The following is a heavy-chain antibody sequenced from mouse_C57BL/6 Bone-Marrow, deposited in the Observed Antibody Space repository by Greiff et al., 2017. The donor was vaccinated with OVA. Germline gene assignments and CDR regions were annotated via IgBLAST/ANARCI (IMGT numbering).Heavy chain of an antibody. V-gene: IGHV5-9-1*02. CDR1: GFTFSSYA. Sequence: EVMLVESGEGLVKPGGSLKLSCAASGFTFSSYAMSWVRQTPEKRLEWVAYISSGGDYIYYADTVKGRFTISRDYARNTLYLQMSSLKSEDTAMYYCTRSPVDPGRFYMDYWGQGTSVTVSS. CDR2: ISSGGDYI. J-gene: IGHJ4*01. CDR3: TRSPVDPGRFYMDY.